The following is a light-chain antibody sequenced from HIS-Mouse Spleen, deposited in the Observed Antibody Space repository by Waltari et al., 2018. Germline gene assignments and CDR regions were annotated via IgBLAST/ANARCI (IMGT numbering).Light chain of an antibody. CDR3: CSYAGSSTLV. J-gene: IGLJ2*01. Sequence: QSALTQPASVSGSPGQSITSSCTGTSSDVGSYNLFSWYQQHPGKAPKHMIYEGSKRPSGVSNRFSGSKSGNTASLTISGLQAEDEADYYCCSYAGSSTLVFGGGTKLTVL. CDR2: EGS. CDR1: SSDVGSYNL. V-gene: IGLV2-23*01.